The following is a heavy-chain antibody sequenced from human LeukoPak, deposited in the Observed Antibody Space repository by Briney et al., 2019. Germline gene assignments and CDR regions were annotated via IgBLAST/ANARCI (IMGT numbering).Heavy chain of an antibody. D-gene: IGHD1-14*01. Sequence: PSETLSLTCAVSGGSISSSNWWSWVRQPPGKGLEWIGEIYHSGSTNYNPSLKSRVTISVDTSKNQLSLKLSSVTAADTAVYYCARHNARLDYYFDYWGQGTLVTVSS. CDR3: ARHNARLDYYFDY. CDR1: GGSISSSNW. J-gene: IGHJ4*02. CDR2: IYHSGST. V-gene: IGHV4-4*02.